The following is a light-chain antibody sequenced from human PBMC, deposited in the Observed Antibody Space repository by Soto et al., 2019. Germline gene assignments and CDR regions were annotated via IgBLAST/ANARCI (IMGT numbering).Light chain of an antibody. CDR3: LHYGGSPLT. CDR2: GAS. Sequence: EIVLTQSPGTLSVSPGDGATLSCRASQSVSDYLAWFQQKPGQAPRLLIYGASTRTTGIPDRFSGSGSGTDFTLTIGRLEPGDFAVYYCLHYGGSPLTFGQGTRLEIK. CDR1: QSVSDY. V-gene: IGKV3-20*01. J-gene: IGKJ5*01.